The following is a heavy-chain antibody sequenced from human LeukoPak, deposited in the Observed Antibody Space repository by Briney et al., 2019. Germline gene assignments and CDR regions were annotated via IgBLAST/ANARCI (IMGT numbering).Heavy chain of an antibody. V-gene: IGHV3-23*01. CDR3: ARGSFLNV. J-gene: IGHJ4*02. CDR2: ISGSGGST. Sequence: GGSLRLSCAASGFTFSNYAMSWVRQAPGKGLEWVSVISGSGGSTNYADSVKGRFTISRDSAKHTVYLQMDSLRAEDTALYYCARGSFLNVWGQGTLVTVSS. CDR1: GFTFSNYA.